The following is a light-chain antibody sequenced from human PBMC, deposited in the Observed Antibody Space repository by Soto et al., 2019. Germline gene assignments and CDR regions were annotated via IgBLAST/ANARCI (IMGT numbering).Light chain of an antibody. CDR3: QQRSKWPRT. Sequence: EIVLTQSPATLSLSPGERATLSCRASQSVSGYLGWYQQKPGRAPRLLIYDASNRATGVPARFSGSGSGTDFTLTINSLEPEDFAVYYCQQRSKWPRTFGQGTKVEIK. V-gene: IGKV3-11*01. J-gene: IGKJ1*01. CDR1: QSVSGY. CDR2: DAS.